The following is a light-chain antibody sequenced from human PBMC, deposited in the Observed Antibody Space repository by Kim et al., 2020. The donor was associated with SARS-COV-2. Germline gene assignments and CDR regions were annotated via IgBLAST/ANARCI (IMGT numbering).Light chain of an antibody. CDR1: QTIDSW. V-gene: IGKV1-5*03. CDR2: RAS. Sequence: DIQMTQSPSTLSAFVGDTVTITCRASQTIDSWLAWYQLKPGKAPNLLIHRASSLESGVPSRFSGGGSGTEFTLTIISLQPDDFASYYCQQYKSSPWTFGQGTKVDIK. CDR3: QQYKSSPWT. J-gene: IGKJ1*01.